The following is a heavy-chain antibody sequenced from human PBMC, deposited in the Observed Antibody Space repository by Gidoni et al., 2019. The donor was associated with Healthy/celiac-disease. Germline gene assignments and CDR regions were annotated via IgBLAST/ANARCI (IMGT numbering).Heavy chain of an antibody. V-gene: IGHV5-51*01. J-gene: IGHJ5*02. CDR3: GSWFDP. CDR2: IYPGDSDT. D-gene: IGHD3-10*01. CDR1: GYSFTSYW. Sequence: EVQLVQSGAEVKKPGESLKISCKGSGYSFTSYWIGWVRQMPGKGLEWMGIIYPGDSDTRYSPSVQGQVTISADKSISTAMYYCARSVYYGSGRPPGGSWFDPWGQGTLVTVSS.